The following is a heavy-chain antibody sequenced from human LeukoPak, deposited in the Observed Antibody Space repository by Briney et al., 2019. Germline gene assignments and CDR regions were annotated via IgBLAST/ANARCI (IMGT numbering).Heavy chain of an antibody. Sequence: SVKVSCKASGGTFSSYAISWVRQAPGQGLEGMGGIIPIFGTANYAQKFQGRVKITTDESTSTAYMELSRLRSEDTAVYYCARGPIYGSGSYLVWGQGTLVTVSS. V-gene: IGHV1-69*05. D-gene: IGHD3-10*01. J-gene: IGHJ4*02. CDR1: GGTFSSYA. CDR2: IIPIFGTA. CDR3: ARGPIYGSGSYLV.